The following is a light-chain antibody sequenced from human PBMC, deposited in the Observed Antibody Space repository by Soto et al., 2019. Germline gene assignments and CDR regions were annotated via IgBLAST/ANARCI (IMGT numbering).Light chain of an antibody. CDR1: SSNIGNNY. J-gene: IGLJ2*01. V-gene: IGLV1-51*01. CDR2: DNN. Sequence: QSVLTQPPSVSAAPGQKVTISCSGSSSNIGNNYVSWYQQLPGTAPKLLIYDNNKRPSGIPDRFSGSKSGTSATLGITGLQTGDEADYYCGTWDSSLSAGRVFGGGTKRPS. CDR3: GTWDSSLSAGRV.